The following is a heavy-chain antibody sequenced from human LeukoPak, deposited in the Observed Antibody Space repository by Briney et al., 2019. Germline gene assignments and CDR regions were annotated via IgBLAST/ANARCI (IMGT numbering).Heavy chain of an antibody. V-gene: IGHV1-69*05. D-gene: IGHD2-2*02. Sequence: ASVKVSCKASGGTFSSYAISWVRQAPGQGLEWMGGIIPIFGTANYAQKFQGRVTITTDESTSTAYMELSSLRSEDTAVYYCAYCSSTSCYTGAPYYMDVWGKGTAVTVSS. CDR1: GGTFSSYA. CDR2: IIPIFGTA. CDR3: AYCSSTSCYTGAPYYMDV. J-gene: IGHJ6*03.